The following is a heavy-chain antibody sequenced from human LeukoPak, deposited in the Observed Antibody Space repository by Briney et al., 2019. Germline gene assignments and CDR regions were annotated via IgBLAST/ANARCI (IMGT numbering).Heavy chain of an antibody. CDR2: MYFGRAA. V-gene: IGHV4-59*13. D-gene: IGHD4-23*01. CDR3: ARHRSNTGGKKGVNWFDP. Sequence: SETLSLTCSVSGGSIKNYNWSWIRHPPRPGQELLGNMYFGRAADNNSCLIFRITISVDTFKNQLSLNLQSVTAADTATYYCARHRSNTGGKKGVNWFDPWGQGTLVTVSS. CDR1: GGSIKNYN. J-gene: IGHJ5*02.